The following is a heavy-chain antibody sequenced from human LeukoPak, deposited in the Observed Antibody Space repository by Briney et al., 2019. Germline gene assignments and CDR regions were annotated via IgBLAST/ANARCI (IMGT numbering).Heavy chain of an antibody. CDR1: GYTFTSYD. Sequence: ASVKVSCKASGYTFTSYDINWVRQATGQGLEWMGWMNPNSGNTGYAQKFQGRVTITRNTSISTAYMELSSLRSEDTAVYYCARDSVLLWFGELHWFDPWGQGTLVTVSS. CDR3: ARDSVLLWFGELHWFDP. V-gene: IGHV1-8*03. J-gene: IGHJ5*02. CDR2: MNPNSGNT. D-gene: IGHD3-10*01.